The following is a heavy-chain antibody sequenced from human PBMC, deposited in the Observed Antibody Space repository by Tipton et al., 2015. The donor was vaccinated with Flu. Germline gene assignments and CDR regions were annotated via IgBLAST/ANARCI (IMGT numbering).Heavy chain of an antibody. Sequence: TLSLTCNVSGGSISSGGAYWSWIRQHPGKGLEWIGCVYHGGTTYYNPSLKSRVAISLDTFQNQFSLKLTSVTAADTAVYYCATTTYYYGSGSHDYWGQGTLVTVSS. CDR2: VYHGGTT. CDR1: GGSISSGGAY. V-gene: IGHV4-39*07. D-gene: IGHD3-10*01. CDR3: ATTTYYYGSGSHDY. J-gene: IGHJ4*02.